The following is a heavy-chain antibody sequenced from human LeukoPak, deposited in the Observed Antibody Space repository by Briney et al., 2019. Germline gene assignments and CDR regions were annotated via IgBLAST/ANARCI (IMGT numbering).Heavy chain of an antibody. V-gene: IGHV4-59*12. CDR3: AREGRLMGYSGGLGFVY. Sequence: SETLSLTCTVSGGSISSYYWSWIRQPPGKGLEWIGYIYYSGSTNSNPSLKSRVTISVDTSKNQFSLKLSSVTAADTAVYYCAREGRLMGYSGGLGFVYWGQGTLVTVSS. D-gene: IGHD6-19*01. CDR2: IYYSGST. J-gene: IGHJ4*02. CDR1: GGSISSYY.